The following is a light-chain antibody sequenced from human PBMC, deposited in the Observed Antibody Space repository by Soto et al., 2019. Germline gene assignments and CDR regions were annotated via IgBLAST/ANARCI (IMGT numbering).Light chain of an antibody. CDR1: QTVLYSPNNKNY. CDR2: WAS. J-gene: IGKJ1*01. V-gene: IGKV4-1*01. CDR3: QQYYSNPQT. Sequence: DIVMTQSPDSLAVSPCERATINCKSSQTVLYSPNNKNYLAWYQQRPGQSPKLLIYWASTRESGVPDRFSGSGSGTDFTLTINSLQAEDVAVYYCQQYYSNPQTFGQGTKVDIK.